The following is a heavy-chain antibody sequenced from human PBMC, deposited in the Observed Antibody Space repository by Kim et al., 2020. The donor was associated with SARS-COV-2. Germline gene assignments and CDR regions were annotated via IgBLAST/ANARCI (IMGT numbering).Heavy chain of an antibody. V-gene: IGHV1-69*13. CDR3: AGDADRYYYYGMDV. CDR1: GGTFSSYA. Sequence: SVKVSCKASGGTFSSYAISWVRQAPGQGLEWMGGIIPIFGTANYAQKFQGRVTITADESTSTAYMELSSLRSEDTAVYYCAGDADRYYYYGMDVWGQGTTVTVSS. J-gene: IGHJ6*02. CDR2: IIPIFGTA.